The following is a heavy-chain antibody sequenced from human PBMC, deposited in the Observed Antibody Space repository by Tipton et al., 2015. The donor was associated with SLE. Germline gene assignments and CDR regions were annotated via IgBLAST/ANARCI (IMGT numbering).Heavy chain of an antibody. CDR2: IYYSGST. CDR1: GGSFSGYY. CDR3: ARASGSWYFDL. Sequence: LRLSCAVYGGSFSGYYWSWIRQPPGKGLEWIGYIYYSGSTNYNPSLKSRVTISVDTSKNQFSLKLSSVTAADTAVYYCARASGSWYFDLWGRGTLVTVSS. J-gene: IGHJ2*01. V-gene: IGHV4-59*01.